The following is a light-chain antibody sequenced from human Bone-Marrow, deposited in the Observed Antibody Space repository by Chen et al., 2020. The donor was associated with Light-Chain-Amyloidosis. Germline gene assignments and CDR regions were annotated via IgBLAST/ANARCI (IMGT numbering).Light chain of an antibody. J-gene: IGLJ3*02. CDR1: SSDVGTYKY. V-gene: IGLV2-14*01. CDR2: EVS. CDR3: TSYTHSYTWV. Sequence: QSALTQPASVPGSPGQSITIPCTGTSSDVGTYKYVSWFQHYPGNAPKLLIYEVSNRPSGVSNRFSGSKSGNTASLSISGLRAEDEADYYCTSYTHSYTWVFGGGTKVTV.